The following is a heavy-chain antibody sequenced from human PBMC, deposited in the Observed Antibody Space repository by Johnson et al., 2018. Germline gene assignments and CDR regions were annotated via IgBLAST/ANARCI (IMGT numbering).Heavy chain of an antibody. CDR3: ARERPGNLGYGGKVDAFDI. J-gene: IGHJ3*02. V-gene: IGHV1-69*17. D-gene: IGHD4-23*01. Sequence: QVQLQESGAEVKKPGSSVKVSCKASGGTFSSYAISWVRQAPGQGLEWMGGIIPIFGIANFAQKFQGRVMITADKSTTPAYMELSSLTSKDTDVYYGARERPGNLGYGGKVDAFDIWGQGTMFTVSS. CDR1: GGTFSSYA. CDR2: IIPIFGIA.